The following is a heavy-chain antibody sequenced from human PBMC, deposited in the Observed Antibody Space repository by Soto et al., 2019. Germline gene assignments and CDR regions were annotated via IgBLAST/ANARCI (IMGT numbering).Heavy chain of an antibody. CDR3: ARDLPGYCSSTSCTDDI. Sequence: GASVKVSCKASGGTFSSDTISWVRQAPGQGLEWMGRIIPILGIANYAQKFQGRVTITADKSTSTAYMELSSLRSEDTAVYYCARDLPGYCSSTSCTDDIWGQGTMVTVSS. CDR2: IIPILGIA. D-gene: IGHD2-2*01. CDR1: GGTFSSDT. J-gene: IGHJ3*02. V-gene: IGHV1-69*04.